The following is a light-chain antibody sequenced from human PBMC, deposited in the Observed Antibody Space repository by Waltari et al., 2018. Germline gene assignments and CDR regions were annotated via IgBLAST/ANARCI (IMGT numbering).Light chain of an antibody. CDR1: QDISKY. Sequence: TQSPXSLSVSVGDRVTITCQASQDISKYLSWYQQKPGKAPKLLIYETSKLETGVSVRFSGGESGTDFTFTISNLQPEDIATYYCQQLDNLPYAFGQGTKLEMK. J-gene: IGKJ2*01. CDR3: QQLDNLPYA. V-gene: IGKV1-33*01. CDR2: ETS.